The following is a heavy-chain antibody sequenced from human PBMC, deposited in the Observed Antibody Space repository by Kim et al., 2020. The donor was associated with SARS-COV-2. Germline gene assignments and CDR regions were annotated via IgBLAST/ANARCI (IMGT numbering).Heavy chain of an antibody. J-gene: IGHJ4*02. V-gene: IGHV4-31*01. Sequence: YNPTLKSQVTISVDTSKNQFSLKLSSVTAADTAVYYCARAFHPAMKIFDYWGQGTLVTVSS. D-gene: IGHD2-2*01. CDR3: ARAFHPAMKIFDY.